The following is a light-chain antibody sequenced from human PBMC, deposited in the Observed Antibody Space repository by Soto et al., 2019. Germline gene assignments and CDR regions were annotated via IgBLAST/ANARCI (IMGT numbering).Light chain of an antibody. CDR3: QQYNNWPPKHT. Sequence: DIQLTQSPSTLSASVGDRVTITCRASQSVGSWLAWYQQRPGKAPRLLIYDASTLDSGVPARFSGSGSGTEFTLTVSSLQPDDFATYYCQQYNNWPPKHTFGQGTRLEIK. CDR2: DAS. CDR1: QSVGSW. V-gene: IGKV1-5*01. J-gene: IGKJ5*01.